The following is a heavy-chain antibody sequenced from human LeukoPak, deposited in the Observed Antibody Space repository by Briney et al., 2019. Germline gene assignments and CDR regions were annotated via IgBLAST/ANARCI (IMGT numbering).Heavy chain of an antibody. CDR3: ARGMTYGDLDY. CDR2: IYYSGST. J-gene: IGHJ4*02. Sequence: PPETLSLTCTVSGGSISSYYWSWIRQPPGKGLEWIGYIYYSGSTNYNPSLKSRVTISVDTSKNQFSLKLSSVTAADTAVYYCARGMTYGDLDYWGQGTLVTVSS. CDR1: GGSISSYY. V-gene: IGHV4-59*01. D-gene: IGHD4-17*01.